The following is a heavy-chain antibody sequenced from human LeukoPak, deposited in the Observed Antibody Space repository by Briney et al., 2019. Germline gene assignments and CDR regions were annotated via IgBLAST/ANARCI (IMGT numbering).Heavy chain of an antibody. J-gene: IGHJ4*02. CDR2: IFGSGGSP. V-gene: IGHV3-23*01. D-gene: IGHD3-22*01. Sequence: PGGSLRLSCEASGFTFGSFAMYWVRQAPGKGLEWIAGIFGSGGSPHYADSVKGRFTISRDNPKNTLYLQMNSLRAEDTAVYFCAKRGVVIRVILVGFHKEAYYFDSWGQGALVTVSS. CDR1: GFTFGSFA. CDR3: AKRGVVIRVILVGFHKEAYYFDS.